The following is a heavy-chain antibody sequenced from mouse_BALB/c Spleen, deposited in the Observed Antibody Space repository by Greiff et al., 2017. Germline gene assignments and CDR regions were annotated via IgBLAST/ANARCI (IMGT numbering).Heavy chain of an antibody. CDR2: ISSGSSTI. CDR1: GFTFSSFG. D-gene: IGHD1-1*02. CDR3: ARSSTIMDY. V-gene: IGHV5-17*02. J-gene: IGHJ4*01. Sequence: DVMLVESGGGLVQPGGSRKLSCAASGFTFSSFGMHWVRQAPEKGLEWVAYISSGSSTIYYADTVKGRFTISRDNPKNTLFLQMTSLRSEDTAMYYCARSSTIMDYWGQGTSVTVSS.